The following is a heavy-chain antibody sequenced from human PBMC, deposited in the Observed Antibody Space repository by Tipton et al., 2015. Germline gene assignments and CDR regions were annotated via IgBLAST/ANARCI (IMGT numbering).Heavy chain of an antibody. Sequence: QSGAEVKKPGASVKVSCKASGYIFTGYYIHWVRQAPGQGLEWMGWINPNSGGTNYAQNFQGRVTMTRDTSVSTAYMELNSLRADDTAVYYCAKSNRGYYYATFDYWGQGTLVTVSS. J-gene: IGHJ4*02. D-gene: IGHD3-22*01. CDR2: INPNSGGT. V-gene: IGHV1-2*02. CDR3: AKSNRGYYYATFDY. CDR1: GYIFTGYY.